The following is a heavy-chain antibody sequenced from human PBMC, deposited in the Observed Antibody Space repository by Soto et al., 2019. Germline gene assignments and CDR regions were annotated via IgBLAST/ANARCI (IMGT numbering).Heavy chain of an antibody. CDR1: GGTFSSYA. D-gene: IGHD1-26*01. Sequence: SVKVSCKASGGTFSSYAISWVRQAPGQGLEWMGGIIPIFGTANYAQKFQGRVTITADESTSTAYMELSSLRSEDTAVYYCARDGTSGSYHRYFDYWGQGTLVTVSS. CDR2: IIPIFGTA. CDR3: ARDGTSGSYHRYFDY. J-gene: IGHJ4*02. V-gene: IGHV1-69*13.